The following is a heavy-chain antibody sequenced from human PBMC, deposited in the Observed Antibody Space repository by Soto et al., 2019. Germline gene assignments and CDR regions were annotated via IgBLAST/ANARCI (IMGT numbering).Heavy chain of an antibody. CDR1: GFTFTRYS. J-gene: IGHJ4*02. CDR2: ISSTTNYI. V-gene: IGHV3-21*06. CDR3: ARESEDLTSNFDY. Sequence: LRLSCAASGFTFTRYSMNWVRQAPGKGLEWVSSISSTTNYIYYGGSMKGRFTISRDNAKNSLYLEMNSLRAEDTAVYYCARESEDLTSNFDYWGQGTLVTVSS.